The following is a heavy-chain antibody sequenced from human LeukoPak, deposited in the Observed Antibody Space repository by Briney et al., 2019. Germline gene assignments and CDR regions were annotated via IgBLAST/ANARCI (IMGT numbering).Heavy chain of an antibody. D-gene: IGHD6-19*01. J-gene: IGHJ4*02. CDR2: IYYSGST. Sequence: KSSETLSLTCTVSGGSISSSSYYWGWIRQPPGKGLEWIGSIYYSGSTYYNPSLKSRVTISVDTSKNQFSLKLSSVTAADTAVYYCARAEQAGYSSGWYDYSFDYWGQGTLVTVSS. V-gene: IGHV4-39*07. CDR3: ARAEQAGYSSGWYDYSFDY. CDR1: GGSISSSSYY.